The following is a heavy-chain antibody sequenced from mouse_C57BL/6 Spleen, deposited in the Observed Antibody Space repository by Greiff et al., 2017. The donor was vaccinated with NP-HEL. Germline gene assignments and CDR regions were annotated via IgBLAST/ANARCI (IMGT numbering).Heavy chain of an antibody. CDR3: TVLYYYGSSYWYFDV. D-gene: IGHD1-1*01. Sequence: DVQLQESGGGLVQPGGSMKLSCVASGFTFSNYWMNWVRQSPEKGLEWVAQIRLKSDNYATHYAESVKGRFTISRDDSKSSVYLQMNNLRAEDTGIYYCTVLYYYGSSYWYFDVWGTGTTVTVSS. CDR2: IRLKSDNYAT. V-gene: IGHV6-3*01. J-gene: IGHJ1*03. CDR1: GFTFSNYW.